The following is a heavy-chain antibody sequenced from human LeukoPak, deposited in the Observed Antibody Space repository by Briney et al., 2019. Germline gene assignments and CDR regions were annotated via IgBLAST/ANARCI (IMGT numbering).Heavy chain of an antibody. CDR3: AKDGYYDFWSGYGYYYHYMDV. Sequence: GGSLRLSCAASGFTFSSYGMHWVRQAPGKGLEWVAVIWYDGSNKYYADSVKGRFTISRDNSKNTLYLQMNSLRAEDTAVYYCAKDGYYDFWSGYGYYYHYMDVWGKGTTVTVSS. CDR1: GFTFSSYG. D-gene: IGHD3-3*01. V-gene: IGHV3-33*06. CDR2: IWYDGSNK. J-gene: IGHJ6*03.